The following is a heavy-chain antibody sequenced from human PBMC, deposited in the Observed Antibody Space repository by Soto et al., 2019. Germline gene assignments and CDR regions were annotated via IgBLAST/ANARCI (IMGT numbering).Heavy chain of an antibody. CDR2: IYYSGTT. J-gene: IGHJ5*02. D-gene: IGHD3-22*01. CDR3: ARDFFDSSDYTTNWFDP. Sequence: SETLSLTCTVSGDSITSNSYFWAWIRQPPGKGLEWIGSIYYSGTTYYNPSLKSRVTISVDRSKNQFSLKLTSVTAADAAVYYCARDFFDSSDYTTNWFDPWGQGTLVTVS. CDR1: GDSITSNSYF. V-gene: IGHV4-39*02.